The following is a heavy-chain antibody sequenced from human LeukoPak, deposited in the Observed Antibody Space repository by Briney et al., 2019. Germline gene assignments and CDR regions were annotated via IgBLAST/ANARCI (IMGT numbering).Heavy chain of an antibody. V-gene: IGHV3-30*18. D-gene: IGHD3-22*01. CDR2: ISYDGSNK. J-gene: IGHJ4*02. CDR3: AKVGLLKYYYDSSGYRDY. Sequence: GRSLRLSCAASGFTFSSYGMHWVRQAPGKGLEWVAVISYDGSNKYYADSVKGRITISRDNSKNTLYLQMNSLRAEDTAVYYCAKVGLLKYYYDSSGYRDYWGQGTLVTVSS. CDR1: GFTFSSYG.